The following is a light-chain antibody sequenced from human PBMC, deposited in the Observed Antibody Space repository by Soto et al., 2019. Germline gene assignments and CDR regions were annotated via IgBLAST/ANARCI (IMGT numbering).Light chain of an antibody. CDR1: QRISNF. J-gene: IGKJ4*01. V-gene: IGKV3-11*01. CDR2: DAS. Sequence: IGLTQSPATLSLSPGERATLVCRASQRISNFLAWYQQKPGQAPRLLIYDASKRATDIPDRFIGSGSGTAFTLTISSLEPEDFAVYYCHQRSNWPPFTFGGGTKVDIK. CDR3: HQRSNWPPFT.